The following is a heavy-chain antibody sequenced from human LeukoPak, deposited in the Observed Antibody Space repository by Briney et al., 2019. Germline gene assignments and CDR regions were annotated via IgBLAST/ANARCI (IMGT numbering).Heavy chain of an antibody. Sequence: PSETLSLTCAVYGGSFSGYYWSWIRQPPGKGLEWIGEINHSGSTNYNPSLKSRVTISVDTSKNQFSLKPSSVTAADTAVYYCARVGLYYDFWSGYYKGSRIDYWGQGTLVTVSS. CDR1: GGSFSGYY. CDR2: INHSGST. CDR3: ARVGLYYDFWSGYYKGSRIDY. D-gene: IGHD3-3*01. J-gene: IGHJ4*02. V-gene: IGHV4-34*01.